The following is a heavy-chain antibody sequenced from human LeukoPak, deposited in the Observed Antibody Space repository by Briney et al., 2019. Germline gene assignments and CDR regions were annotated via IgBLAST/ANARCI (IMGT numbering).Heavy chain of an antibody. V-gene: IGHV4-59*01. CDR2: IYYIGSS. CDR3: ARALGSTVTSFYYSYYMDV. Sequence: PSETLSLTCTVSGGSISSYYWSWIRQPPGKGLEWIGYIYYIGSSSNYNPSLKSRVTISVDTSKNQFSLKLSSVTAADTAVCCCARALGSTVTSFYYSYYMDVWGKGATVTVSS. D-gene: IGHD4-11*01. CDR1: GGSISSYY. J-gene: IGHJ6*03.